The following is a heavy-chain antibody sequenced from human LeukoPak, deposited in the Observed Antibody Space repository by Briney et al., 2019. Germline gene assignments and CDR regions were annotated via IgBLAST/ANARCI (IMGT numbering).Heavy chain of an antibody. J-gene: IGHJ4*02. D-gene: IGHD2-2*01. CDR1: GFTFSSYA. CDR3: ARRYCTSTSCSAFDC. Sequence: GGSLRLSCAAYGFTFSSYAMHWVRQAPGKGLEYVSAIGADGDSTYYANSVKGRFTISRDNSKNTLALQMDSLRTEDMAVYYCARRYCTSTSCSAFDCWGQGTLVTVSS. V-gene: IGHV3-64*01. CDR2: IGADGDST.